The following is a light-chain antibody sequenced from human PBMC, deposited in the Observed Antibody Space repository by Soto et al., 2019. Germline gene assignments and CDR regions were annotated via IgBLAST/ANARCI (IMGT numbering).Light chain of an antibody. CDR1: QGVSRY. Sequence: DIQLTQSPSFLSASVGDRVTLTCRASQGVSRYLAWYQKRSGRAPKLLIYEASTLQSGVPSRFSGSGSETEFALTISRLQPEFSTTYYCQQLKTYTFGPGTTVDIK. CDR2: EAS. V-gene: IGKV1-9*01. CDR3: QQLKTYT. J-gene: IGKJ3*01.